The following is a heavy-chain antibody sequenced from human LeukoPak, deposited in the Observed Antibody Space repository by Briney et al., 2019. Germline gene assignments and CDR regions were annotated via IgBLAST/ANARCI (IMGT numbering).Heavy chain of an antibody. J-gene: IGHJ5*02. CDR1: GFTFSSYG. V-gene: IGHV3-30*02. D-gene: IGHD2-2*01. Sequence: PGGSLRLSCAASGFTFSSYGMHWGRQAPGKGLEWAAFIRYDGSNKYYADSVKGRFTISRDNSKNTLYLQMNSLRAEDTAVYYCARDPFKYQLLQGNWFDPWGQGTLVTVSS. CDR3: ARDPFKYQLLQGNWFDP. CDR2: IRYDGSNK.